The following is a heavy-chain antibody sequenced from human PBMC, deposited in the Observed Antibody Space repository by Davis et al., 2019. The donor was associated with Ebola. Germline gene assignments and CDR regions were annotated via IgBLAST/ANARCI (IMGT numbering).Heavy chain of an antibody. Sequence: SETLSLTCTVSGGSINSETYYWSWIRQPPGKGLEWIGYIYSSGRTNYNPSLKSRVTISVDTSKNQFSLKLSSVTAADTAVYYCARLDYDFWSGYYADNWFDPWGQGTLVTVSS. CDR2: IYSSGRT. V-gene: IGHV4-61*01. CDR1: GGSINSETYY. D-gene: IGHD3-3*01. J-gene: IGHJ5*02. CDR3: ARLDYDFWSGYYADNWFDP.